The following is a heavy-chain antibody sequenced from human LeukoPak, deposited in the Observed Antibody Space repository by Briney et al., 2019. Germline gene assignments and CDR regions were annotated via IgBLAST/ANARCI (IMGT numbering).Heavy chain of an antibody. CDR3: ARVSYGGNYFDY. V-gene: IGHV1-18*01. J-gene: IGHJ4*02. CDR2: ISAHNGNT. CDR1: GYTFPNCG. D-gene: IGHD4-23*01. Sequence: ASLKVSCKASGYTFPNCGITWVRQAPGQGLEWMGWISAHNGNTDYAQNLQGRVAMTTETSTSTAYMELRSLRSDDTAVYYCARVSYGGNYFDYWGQGTLVTVSS.